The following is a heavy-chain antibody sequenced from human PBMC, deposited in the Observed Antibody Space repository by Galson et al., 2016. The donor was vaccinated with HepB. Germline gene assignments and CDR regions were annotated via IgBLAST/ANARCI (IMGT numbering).Heavy chain of an antibody. Sequence: SLRLSCAASGFTFSTYGMHWVRQGPGKGLEWVSVISYDGSHKYYADSVKGRFTISRDISKSTLYLQMNSLRAEDTAVYYCAKNSLRVIVGAADYWGRGTLVTVSS. CDR2: ISYDGSHK. CDR1: GFTFSTYG. V-gene: IGHV3-30-3*02. J-gene: IGHJ2*01. CDR3: AKNSLRVIVGAADY. D-gene: IGHD1-26*01.